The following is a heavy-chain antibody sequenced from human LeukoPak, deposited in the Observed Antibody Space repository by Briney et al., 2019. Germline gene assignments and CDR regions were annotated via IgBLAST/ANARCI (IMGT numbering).Heavy chain of an antibody. V-gene: IGHV3-11*01. J-gene: IGHJ4*02. D-gene: IGHD3-22*01. CDR2: ISSAARTT. Sequence: GGSLRLSCAVSGFTFSDNSMTCIRHAPGKGPEWGSYISSAARTTYYADSVKGRFTVSRDNAKNSLYLQMNSLRADDTAVYYCARDLRLTTIVVGSLDYWGQGTLVTVSS. CDR1: GFTFSDNS. CDR3: ARDLRLTTIVVGSLDY.